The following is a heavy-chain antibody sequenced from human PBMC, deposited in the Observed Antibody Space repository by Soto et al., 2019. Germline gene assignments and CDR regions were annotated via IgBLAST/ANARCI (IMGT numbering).Heavy chain of an antibody. CDR3: ARDSPPEDYYYGMDV. CDR1: GFTFSSYS. J-gene: IGHJ6*02. V-gene: IGHV3-21*01. Sequence: EVQLVESGGGLVKPGGSLRLSCAASGFTFSSYSMNWVRQSPGKGLEWVSSISSSSSYIYYADSVKGRFTISRDNAKNSLYLQMNSLRAEDTAVYYCARDSPPEDYYYGMDVWGHGTTVTVSS. CDR2: ISSSSSYI.